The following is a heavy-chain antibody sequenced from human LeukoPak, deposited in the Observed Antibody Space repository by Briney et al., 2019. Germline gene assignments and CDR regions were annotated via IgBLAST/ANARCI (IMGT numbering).Heavy chain of an antibody. CDR2: INPNSGGT. D-gene: IGHD6-19*01. J-gene: IGHJ4*02. CDR1: GYTFTGYY. V-gene: IGHV1-2*02. CDR3: ARSVAVAGSPLGY. Sequence: ASVKVSCKASGYTFTGYYMHWVRQAPGQGLEWMGWINPNSGGTNYAQKFQGRVTMTRDTSISTAYMELSRLRSDDTAVYHCARSVAVAGSPLGYWGQGTLVTVSS.